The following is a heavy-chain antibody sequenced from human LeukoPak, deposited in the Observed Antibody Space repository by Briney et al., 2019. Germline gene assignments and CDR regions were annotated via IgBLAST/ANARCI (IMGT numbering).Heavy chain of an antibody. CDR2: INPSGGST. Sequence: ASVKVSCKASGYTFTSYYMHWVRQAPGQGLEWMGIINPSGGSTSYAQKFQGRVTMTRDTSTSTVYMELSSLRSEDTAMYYCARADVLRFLEWFHGNSDYWGQGTLVTVSS. V-gene: IGHV1-46*01. J-gene: IGHJ4*02. D-gene: IGHD3-3*01. CDR3: ARADVLRFLEWFHGNSDY. CDR1: GYTFTSYY.